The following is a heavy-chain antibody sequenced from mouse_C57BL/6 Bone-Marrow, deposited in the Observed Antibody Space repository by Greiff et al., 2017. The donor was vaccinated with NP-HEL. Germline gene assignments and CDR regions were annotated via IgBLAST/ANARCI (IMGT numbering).Heavy chain of an antibody. CDR2: ISDGGSYT. D-gene: IGHD2-3*01. J-gene: IGHJ4*01. CDR3: ERHDGYYAMDY. CDR1: GFTFSSYA. V-gene: IGHV5-4*03. Sequence: EVKLVESGGGLVKPGGSLKLSCAASGFTFSSYAMSWVRQTPEKRLEWVATISDGGSYTYYPDNVKGRFTISRDNAKNNLYLQMSHLTSEDTAMYYCERHDGYYAMDYWGQGTSVTVSS.